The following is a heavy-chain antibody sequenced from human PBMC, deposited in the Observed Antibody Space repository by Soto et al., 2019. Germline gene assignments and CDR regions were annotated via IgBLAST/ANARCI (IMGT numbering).Heavy chain of an antibody. J-gene: IGHJ4*02. D-gene: IGHD3-22*01. CDR3: ARDPGYYYDSSGYYA. CDR1: GGSISSYY. Sequence: SETLSLTCTVSGGSISSYYWSWIRQPPGKGLEWIGYIYYSGSTNYNPSLKSRVTISVDTSKNQFSLKLSSVTAADTAVYYCARDPGYYYDSSGYYAWSQGTLVTVSS. CDR2: IYYSGST. V-gene: IGHV4-59*01.